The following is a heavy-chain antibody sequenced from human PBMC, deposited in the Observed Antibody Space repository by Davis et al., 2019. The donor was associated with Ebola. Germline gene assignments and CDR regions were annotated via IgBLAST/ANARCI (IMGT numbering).Heavy chain of an antibody. J-gene: IGHJ6*02. Sequence: MPSETLSLTCTVSGGSISSSSYYWGWIRQPPGKGLEWIGSIYYSGSTYYNPSLKSRVTISVDTSKNQFSLKLSSVTAADTGVYYCARGLFWSGMDVWGQGTTVTVSS. CDR3: ARGLFWSGMDV. CDR2: IYYSGST. D-gene: IGHD1-1*01. V-gene: IGHV4-39*01. CDR1: GGSISSSSYY.